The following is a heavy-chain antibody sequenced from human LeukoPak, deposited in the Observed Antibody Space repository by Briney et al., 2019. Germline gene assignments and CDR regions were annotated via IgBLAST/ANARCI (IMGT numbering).Heavy chain of an antibody. J-gene: IGHJ4*02. V-gene: IGHV3-23*01. D-gene: IGHD6-13*01. CDR2: ITGSGGST. Sequence: AGGSLRLSCAASGFTFSNYAMSWVRQAPGQGLEWVSAITGSGGSTYYADSVRGRFTISRDNSKNTLCLQMNSLRAEDTAVYYCAKDKGSSSWPNYFDYWGQGTLVTVSS. CDR3: AKDKGSSSWPNYFDY. CDR1: GFTFSNYA.